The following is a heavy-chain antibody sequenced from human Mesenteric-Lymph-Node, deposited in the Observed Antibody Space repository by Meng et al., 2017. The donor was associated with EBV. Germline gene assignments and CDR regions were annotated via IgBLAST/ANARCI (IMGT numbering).Heavy chain of an antibody. CDR2: INNDWRRT. Sequence: VLWVESGGGVVQPGRYLRLSCADSGYTFRTCGMDWVRQVPGQGLVWVSLINNDWRRTNYADSVKVRFTISRDNARDTLYLQMNSLRAEDTAVYYCSTLSGDYEANFWGQGTLVTVSS. CDR1: GYTFRTCG. V-gene: IGHV3-74*02. D-gene: IGHD4-17*01. CDR3: STLSGDYEANF. J-gene: IGHJ4*02.